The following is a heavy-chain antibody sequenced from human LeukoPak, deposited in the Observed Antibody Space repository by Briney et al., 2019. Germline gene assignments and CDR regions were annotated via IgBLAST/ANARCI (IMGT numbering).Heavy chain of an antibody. J-gene: IGHJ3*02. V-gene: IGHV5-51*01. CDR2: IYPGDSDT. CDR3: ATTHYGGDSHAFDI. D-gene: IGHD4-23*01. CDR1: RYRFTSSW. Sequence: GESLKISCMGSRYRFTSSWIGSVRQMPRKSLEWMGIIYPGDSDTRHSPSFHGQVTISADKSIITAYLQWSSLKASDTAMYYCATTHYGGDSHAFDIWGQGTMVTVSS.